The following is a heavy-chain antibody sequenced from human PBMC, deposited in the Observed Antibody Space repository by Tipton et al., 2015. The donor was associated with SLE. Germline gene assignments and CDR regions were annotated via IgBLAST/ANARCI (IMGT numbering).Heavy chain of an antibody. D-gene: IGHD4-17*01. J-gene: IGHJ4*02. Sequence: TLSLTCTVSGGSISSSSYYWGWIRQPPGKGLEWIGEINHSGSTNYNPSLKSRVTISVDTSKNQFSLKLSSVTAADTAVYYCAREIKATVTSFDYWGQGTLVTVSS. V-gene: IGHV4-39*07. CDR3: AREIKATVTSFDY. CDR2: INHSGST. CDR1: GGSISSSSYY.